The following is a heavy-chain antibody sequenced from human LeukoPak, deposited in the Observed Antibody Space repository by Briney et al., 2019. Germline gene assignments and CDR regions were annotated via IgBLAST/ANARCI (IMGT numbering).Heavy chain of an antibody. CDR2: ISSSSSTI. CDR1: GFTFSSYS. J-gene: IGHJ4*02. D-gene: IGHD3-22*01. Sequence: GGSLRLSCAASGFTFSSYSMNWVRQAPGKGLEWVSYISSSSSTIYYADSVKGRFTISRDNAKNSLYLQMNSLRAEDTAVYYCARDRVWYDSGGAITRGDYWGQGTLVTVSS. V-gene: IGHV3-48*01. CDR3: ARDRVWYDSGGAITRGDY.